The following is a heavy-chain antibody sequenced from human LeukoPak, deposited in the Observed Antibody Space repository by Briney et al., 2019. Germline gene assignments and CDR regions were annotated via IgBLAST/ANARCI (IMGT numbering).Heavy chain of an antibody. V-gene: IGHV4-30-4*01. CDR2: IYYSGTT. CDR3: ARESPRDDDDYVGGFDY. Sequence: SQTLPLTCTVSGGSISRDDHYWSWIRQPPGGGLEWIGYIYYSGTTYYNPSLESRVTISVDTSKNQFSLKLRSVTAADTAVYYCARESPRDDDDYVGGFDYWGQGTLVTVSS. D-gene: IGHD3-10*02. CDR1: GGSISRDDHY. J-gene: IGHJ4*02.